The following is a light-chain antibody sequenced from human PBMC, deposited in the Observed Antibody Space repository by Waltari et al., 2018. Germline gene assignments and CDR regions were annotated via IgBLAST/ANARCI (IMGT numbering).Light chain of an antibody. CDR2: GAS. CDR1: QSVTNNY. J-gene: IGKJ1*01. V-gene: IGKV3-20*01. CDR3: QQYGITPRT. Sequence: EIVLTQSPGTLSLSPGERATHSCRASQSVTNNYLAWYQQNPGQAPRLLIYGASSRATGIPDRFSGSGSGTDFTLNISRLEPEDFAVYYCQQYGITPRTFGQGTKVEVK.